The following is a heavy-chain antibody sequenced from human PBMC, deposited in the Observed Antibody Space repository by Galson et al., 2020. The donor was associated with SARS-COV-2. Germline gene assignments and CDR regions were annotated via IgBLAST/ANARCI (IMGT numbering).Heavy chain of an antibody. V-gene: IGHV3-21*01. Sequence: GGSLRLSCAVSGFPFSSYTINWVRQAPGKGLEWVSAISSNSDYIYYADSVKGRFTISRENGKNSLYLQMNSLRAEDTAVYYCARDASWAMFGMDVWGQGTTVTGSS. CDR1: GFPFSSYT. CDR2: ISSNSDYI. J-gene: IGHJ6*02. D-gene: IGHD1-26*01. CDR3: ARDASWAMFGMDV.